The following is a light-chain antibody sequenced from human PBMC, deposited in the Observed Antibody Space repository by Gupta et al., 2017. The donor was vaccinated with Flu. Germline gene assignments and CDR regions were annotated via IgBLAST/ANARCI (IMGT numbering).Light chain of an antibody. Sequence: ITISCTGTSSDVGSNNLVSWYQQHPGKAPKLMIYEVTKRPSGVSDRFSGSKSGNTASLTISGLQAEDEADYYCCSYAGSSTLVFGGGTKRTVL. CDR1: SSDVGSNNL. CDR3: CSYAGSSTLV. CDR2: EVT. V-gene: IGLV2-23*02. J-gene: IGLJ2*01.